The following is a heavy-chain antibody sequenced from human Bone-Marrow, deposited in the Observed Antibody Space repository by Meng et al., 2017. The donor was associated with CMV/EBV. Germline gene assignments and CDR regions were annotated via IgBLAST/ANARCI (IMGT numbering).Heavy chain of an antibody. D-gene: IGHD2-2*02. J-gene: IGHJ3*02. CDR1: GYTFSYYD. CDR2: MNPNRGNT. V-gene: IGHV1-8*01. CDR3: ARETYCSSTSCYTKDGAFDI. Sequence: ASVKVSSKASGYTFSYYDSIWVRQASGQGLEWVGWMNPNRGNTAYAQKFQGRVTMTRDTSTSIAYMELSSLRSGDTAVYYCARETYCSSTSCYTKDGAFDIWGQGTMVTVSS.